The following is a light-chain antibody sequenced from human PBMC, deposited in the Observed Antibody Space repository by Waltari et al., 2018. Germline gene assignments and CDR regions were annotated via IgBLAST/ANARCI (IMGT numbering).Light chain of an antibody. V-gene: IGLV1-40*01. Sequence: ELTQPPSVSVSLGQMARIPCSGEALPKKCAYWYQQLPGTAPKRPIYGNSNRPSGGPDRFSGSKAGTSAALAITGLQAEDEADYYCQSYDSSLWVFGGGTKLTVL. CDR2: GNS. CDR3: QSYDSSLWV. J-gene: IGLJ3*02. CDR1: LPKKCAY.